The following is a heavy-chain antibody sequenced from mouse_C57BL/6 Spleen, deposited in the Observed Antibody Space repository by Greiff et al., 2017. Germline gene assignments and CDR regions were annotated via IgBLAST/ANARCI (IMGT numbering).Heavy chain of an antibody. CDR3: ARHGTGPYCDY. V-gene: IGHV5-6*01. Sequence: VKLVESGGDLVKPGGSLKLSCAASGFTFSSYGMSWVRQTPDKRLEWVATISSGGSYTYYPDSVKGRFTSARDNAKNTLYRQMSSLKSEDTAMYYGARHGTGPYCDYWGQGTTLTGSS. CDR2: ISSGGSYT. J-gene: IGHJ2*01. CDR1: GFTFSSYG. D-gene: IGHD4-1*01.